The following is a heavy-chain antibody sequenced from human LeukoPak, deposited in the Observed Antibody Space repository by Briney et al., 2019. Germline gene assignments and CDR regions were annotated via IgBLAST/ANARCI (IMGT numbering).Heavy chain of an antibody. V-gene: IGHV4-34*01. J-gene: IGHJ5*02. CDR1: GGSFSGYY. CDR2: INHSGST. Sequence: SETLSLTCAVYGGSFSGYYWSWIRQPPGNGLEWIGEINHSGSTNYNPSLKSRVTISVDTSKNQFSLKLSSVTAADTAVYYCARDRGYCSGGSCYRWFDPWGQGTLVTVSS. CDR3: ARDRGYCSGGSCYRWFDP. D-gene: IGHD2-15*01.